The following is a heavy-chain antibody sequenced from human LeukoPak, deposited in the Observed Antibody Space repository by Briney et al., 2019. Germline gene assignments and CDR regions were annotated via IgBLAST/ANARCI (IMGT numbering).Heavy chain of an antibody. D-gene: IGHD4-23*01. Sequence: GASVKVSCKASGHRFTSDGIAWVRQAPGQGLEWMGWISVNSGYTNYAQKVQGRVTMTADTSTSTVYMELRSLRSDDTAIYYCARSREVTVSGPQFDYWGQGTLVTVSS. CDR1: GHRFTSDG. CDR3: ARSREVTVSGPQFDY. V-gene: IGHV1-18*01. CDR2: ISVNSGYT. J-gene: IGHJ4*02.